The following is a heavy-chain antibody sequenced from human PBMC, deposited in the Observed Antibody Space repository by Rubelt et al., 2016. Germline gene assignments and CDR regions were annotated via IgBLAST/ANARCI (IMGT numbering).Heavy chain of an antibody. Sequence: QVRLQQWGAGLLRPSETLSLTCAVYGESFSGYYWSWIRQPPGKGLEWIGEINHSGSTNYNTSLKSRVTISVDKSKNQFSLKLRSVTAADTAVYYCARRGFRRPDYYPLEYWGQGALVTVSS. J-gene: IGHJ4*02. CDR3: ARRGFRRPDYYPLEY. CDR2: INHSGST. D-gene: IGHD1-26*01. V-gene: IGHV4-34*02. CDR1: GESFSGYY.